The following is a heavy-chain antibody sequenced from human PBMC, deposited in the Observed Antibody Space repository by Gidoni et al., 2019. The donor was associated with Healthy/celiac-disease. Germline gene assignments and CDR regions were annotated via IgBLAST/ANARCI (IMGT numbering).Heavy chain of an antibody. J-gene: IGHJ4*02. CDR1: GFPFSDYY. V-gene: IGHV3-11*01. CDR2: ISSSGSTI. D-gene: IGHD2-8*01. CDR3: AREGGVGLSPHFDY. Sequence: QVQLVVSGGGLVKPGRSLRRSCAASGFPFSDYYISWIRQAPGKGLEWVSYISSSGSTIYYSDSVKGRFTISRDNAKNSLYLQMNSLRAEDTAVYYCAREGGVGLSPHFDYWGQGTLVTVSS.